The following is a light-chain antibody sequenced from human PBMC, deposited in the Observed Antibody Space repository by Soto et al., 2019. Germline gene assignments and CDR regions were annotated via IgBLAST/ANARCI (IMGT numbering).Light chain of an antibody. CDR1: ESVNSH. J-gene: IGKJ1*01. Sequence: EIVMTQSPATLSVSPGERATLSCRASESVNSHLAGYQQRPGQAPRRLIYGASTRATGIPARFSGSGSGTEFTLTISRLEPEDFAVYYCQQYNISPWTFGQGTKVEIK. CDR2: GAS. CDR3: QQYNISPWT. V-gene: IGKV3-15*01.